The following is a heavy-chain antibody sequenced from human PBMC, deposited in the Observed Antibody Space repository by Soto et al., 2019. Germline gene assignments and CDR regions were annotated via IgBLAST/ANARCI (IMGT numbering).Heavy chain of an antibody. CDR1: GGTFSNHA. D-gene: IGHD6-13*01. CDR3: AREVAADGTFREDVFDI. CDR2: IIPIFTTT. Sequence: QVHLVQSGAEVKKPGSSVKVSCKAPGGTFSNHAINWVRQAPGQWLEWMGRIIPIFTTTNYAQKFQGRVTMTADESTITAYLELSSLKHDDTAVYYCAREVAADGTFREDVFDIWGQGTLVTVSS. V-gene: IGHV1-69*12. J-gene: IGHJ3*02.